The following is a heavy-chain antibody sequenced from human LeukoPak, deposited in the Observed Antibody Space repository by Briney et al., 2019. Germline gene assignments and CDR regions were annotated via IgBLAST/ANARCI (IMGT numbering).Heavy chain of an antibody. CDR2: IIPIFGTA. Sequence: GASVKVSCKASGGTFSSYAISWVRQAPGQGLEWMGGIIPIFGTANYAQKFQGRVTITADESTSTAYMELSSLRSEDTAVYYCARNRDGYNYRLGYWGQGTLVTVSS. CDR1: GGTFSSYA. J-gene: IGHJ4*02. V-gene: IGHV1-69*13. D-gene: IGHD5-24*01. CDR3: ARNRDGYNYRLGY.